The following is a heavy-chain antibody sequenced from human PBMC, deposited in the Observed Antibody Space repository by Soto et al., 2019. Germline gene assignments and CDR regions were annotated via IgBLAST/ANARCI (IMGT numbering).Heavy chain of an antibody. D-gene: IGHD7-27*01. CDR3: ARKAWVRFDY. J-gene: IGHJ4*02. Sequence: SETLSLTCTVSGDSMTRSVWWTWVRQPPGKGLEWIGEVFHTGNTNYNPSLKSRVTTSVDKSTNEFSLKVTSVTAADTAIYYCARKAWVRFDYWGQGALVTVSS. V-gene: IGHV4-4*02. CDR1: GDSMTRSVW. CDR2: VFHTGNT.